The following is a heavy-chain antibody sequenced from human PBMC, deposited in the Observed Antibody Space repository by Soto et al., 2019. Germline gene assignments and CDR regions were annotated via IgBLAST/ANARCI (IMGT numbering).Heavy chain of an antibody. V-gene: IGHV3-15*01. CDR1: GFTFSNAW. Sequence: AGGSLRLSCAASGFTFSNAWMSWVSQAPGKGLEWVGRIKSKTDGGTTDYAAPVKGRFTISRDDSKNTLYLQMNSLKTEDTAVYYCTTGGAVVITDYYYYYGMDVLGQGTTVTVSS. CDR3: TTGGAVVITDYYYYYGMDV. CDR2: IKSKTDGGTT. J-gene: IGHJ6*02. D-gene: IGHD3-22*01.